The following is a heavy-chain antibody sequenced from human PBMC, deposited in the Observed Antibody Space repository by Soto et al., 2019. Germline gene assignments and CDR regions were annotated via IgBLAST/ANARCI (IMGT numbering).Heavy chain of an antibody. CDR1: GFTFSSYG. V-gene: IGHV3-30*18. Sequence: GGSLRLSCAASGFTFSSYGMHWVRQAPGKGLEWVAVISYDGSNKYYADSVKGRFTISRDNSKNTLYLQMNSLRAEDTAVHYCAKDYSGDLDGNTMIVPRGLIDYWGQGTLVTVSS. D-gene: IGHD3-22*01. CDR2: ISYDGSNK. CDR3: AKDYSGDLDGNTMIVPRGLIDY. J-gene: IGHJ4*02.